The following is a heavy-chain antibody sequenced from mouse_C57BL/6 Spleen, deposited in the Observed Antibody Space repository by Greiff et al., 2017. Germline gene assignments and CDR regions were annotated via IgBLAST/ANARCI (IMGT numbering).Heavy chain of an antibody. D-gene: IGHD1-1*01. CDR1: GYTFTSYG. V-gene: IGHV1-81*01. J-gene: IGHJ3*01. CDR2: IYPRSGNT. CDR3: ARVFCSPAWFAY. Sequence: QVQLQQSGAELARPGASVKLSCKASGYTFTSYGISWVKQRTGQGLEWIGEIYPRSGNTYYNEKFKGKATLTADKSSSTAYMELRSLTSEDSAVYFCARVFCSPAWFAYGGQGTLVTVSA.